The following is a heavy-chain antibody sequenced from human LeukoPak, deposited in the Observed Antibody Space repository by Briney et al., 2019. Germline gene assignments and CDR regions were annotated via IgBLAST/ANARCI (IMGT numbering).Heavy chain of an antibody. V-gene: IGHV3-53*01. J-gene: IGHJ4*02. CDR1: GFTVRSNY. Sequence: PGESLRLSCTASGFTVRSNYMFWVRQAPGKGLECVSVIYSDGSAYYADSVKGRFTISRDSSMNTLFLQMNSLRAEDTAMYYCAGALYYNYYETRYFAYWGQGTPVTVSS. CDR2: IYSDGSA. CDR3: AGALYYNYYETRYFAY. D-gene: IGHD3-22*01.